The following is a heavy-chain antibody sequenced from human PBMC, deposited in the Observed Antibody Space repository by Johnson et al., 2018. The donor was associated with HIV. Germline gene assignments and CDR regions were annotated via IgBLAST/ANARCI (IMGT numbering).Heavy chain of an antibody. CDR2: IKQDGSEK. CDR3: ASGEDYGGNYGAFDI. Sequence: VQLVESGGGVVRPGGSLRLSCATSGFIFDDYAMGWVRQVPGKGLEWVANIKQDGSEKYYVDSVKGRFTISRDNSNNTLYLQMNSLRVEDTAVYYCASGEDYGGNYGAFDIWGQGTMVTVSS. D-gene: IGHD4-23*01. J-gene: IGHJ3*02. CDR1: GFIFDDYA. V-gene: IGHV3-7*01.